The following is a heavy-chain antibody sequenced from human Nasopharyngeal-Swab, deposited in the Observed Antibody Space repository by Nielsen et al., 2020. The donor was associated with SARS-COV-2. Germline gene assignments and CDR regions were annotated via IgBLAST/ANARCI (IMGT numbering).Heavy chain of an antibody. CDR1: GDSIRRNRYN. D-gene: IGHD3/OR15-3a*01. J-gene: IGHJ4*02. Sequence: SETLSFTCTVSGDSIRRNRYNWGWVRQPPGKGLEWIGSVFYTDNAYYNPTFENRVTISVDMSKKNFSLNLSSVTAADTAVYYCVRDADFSGFDYWGRGILVTVSS. V-gene: IGHV4-39*07. CDR2: VFYTDNA. CDR3: VRDADFSGFDY.